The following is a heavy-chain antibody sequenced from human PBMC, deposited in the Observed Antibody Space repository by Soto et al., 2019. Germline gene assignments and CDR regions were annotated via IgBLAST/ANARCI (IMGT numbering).Heavy chain of an antibody. Sequence: GGSLRLSCAASGCTFRSYDVRWVRQAPGKGLDWVSGISGSGSGTHYADSVKGRFTISRDNFKNTLYLQMNSLRAEDTAVYYCAKDGGITMVRGVRPFDYWGQGTLVTVSS. V-gene: IGHV3-23*01. D-gene: IGHD3-10*01. CDR3: AKDGGITMVRGVRPFDY. CDR1: GCTFRSYD. J-gene: IGHJ4*02. CDR2: ISGSGSGT.